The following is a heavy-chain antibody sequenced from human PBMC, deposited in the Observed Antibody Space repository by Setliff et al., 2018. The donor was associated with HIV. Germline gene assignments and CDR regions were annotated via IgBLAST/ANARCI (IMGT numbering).Heavy chain of an antibody. V-gene: IGHV5-51*01. D-gene: IGHD3-22*01. CDR1: GYTFSNYW. Sequence: GESLKISCKGSGYTFSNYWIGWVRQMPGKGLEWMGIIYPGDSDTMYSPSLQGQVTISADKSISTAYLQWTSLKASDTAVYYCARHGAGGYYDTGTDYWGQGTLVTVSS. J-gene: IGHJ4*02. CDR3: ARHGAGGYYDTGTDY. CDR2: IYPGDSDT.